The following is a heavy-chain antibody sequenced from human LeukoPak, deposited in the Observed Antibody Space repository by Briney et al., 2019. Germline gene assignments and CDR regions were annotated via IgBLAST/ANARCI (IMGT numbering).Heavy chain of an antibody. CDR2: SIPIFGTA. V-gene: IGHV1-69*01. J-gene: IGHJ4*02. CDR3: ARAGVGSYGGNYFDY. CDR1: GGTFNSYA. Sequence: SVKVSCKASGGTFNSYAISWARQATGQGLEWMGGSIPIFGTANYAQKFQGRVTITADESTSTAYMELSSLRSEDTAVYYCARAGVGSYGGNYFDYWGQGTLVTVSS. D-gene: IGHD4-23*01.